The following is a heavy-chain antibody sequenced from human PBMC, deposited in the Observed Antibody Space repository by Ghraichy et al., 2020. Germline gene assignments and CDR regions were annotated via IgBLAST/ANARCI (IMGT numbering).Heavy chain of an antibody. Sequence: LSLTCAASGFPFGSFAMTWVRQAPGKGLEWVSSISASGDSRYYAGSVKGRFTISRDNSNNIMYLQINSLRAEDTAVYYCAKDPAIRSFYYSMDVWGQGTSVTVSS. D-gene: IGHD3-3*01. CDR2: ISASGDSR. CDR1: GFPFGSFA. V-gene: IGHV3-23*01. J-gene: IGHJ6*03. CDR3: AKDPAIRSFYYSMDV.